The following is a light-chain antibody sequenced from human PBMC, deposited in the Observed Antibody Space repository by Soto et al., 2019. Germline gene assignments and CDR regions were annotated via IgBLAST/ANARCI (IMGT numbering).Light chain of an antibody. CDR1: SSDVGAYNY. CDR2: DVS. V-gene: IGLV2-14*01. J-gene: IGLJ1*01. CDR3: TSYTTSSTLYV. Sequence: QSVLTQPASGSGSPGQSITISCTGTSSDVGAYNYVSWYQQHPGKAPKLIIYDVSNRPSGISNRFSGSKSANTASLTISGLQTEDEADYFCTSYTTSSTLYVFGTGTKVTVL.